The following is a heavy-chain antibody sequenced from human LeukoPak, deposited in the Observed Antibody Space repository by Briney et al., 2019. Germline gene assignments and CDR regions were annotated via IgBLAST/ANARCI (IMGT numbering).Heavy chain of an antibody. CDR3: ARDSTRSAFDI. V-gene: IGHV3-53*01. Sequence: GGSLRLSCAASDFNVRGNDMTWVRQAPGKGLEWVSVIKSGGGTYYADSVKGRFTISRDNPKNALYLQMNSLRAEDTAIYYCARDSTRSAFDIWGRGTMVTVSS. J-gene: IGHJ3*02. CDR1: DFNVRGND. CDR2: IKSGGGT.